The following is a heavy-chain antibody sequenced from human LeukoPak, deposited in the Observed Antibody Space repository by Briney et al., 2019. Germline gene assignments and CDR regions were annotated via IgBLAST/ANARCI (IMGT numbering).Heavy chain of an antibody. Sequence: SETLSLTCTVSGGSISSGGYYWSWIRQHPGKGLEWIGYIHYSGSTHYNPSLKSRVTISVDTSKNQFSLKLSSVTAADTAVYYCARVGYGDYGRWGQGTLVTVSS. CDR3: ARVGYGDYGR. J-gene: IGHJ4*02. CDR1: GGSISSGGYY. CDR2: IHYSGST. D-gene: IGHD4-17*01. V-gene: IGHV4-31*03.